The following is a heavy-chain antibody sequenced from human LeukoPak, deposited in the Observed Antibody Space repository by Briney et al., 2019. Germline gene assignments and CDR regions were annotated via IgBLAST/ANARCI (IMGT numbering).Heavy chain of an antibody. CDR2: IKSKTDGGTT. V-gene: IGHV3-15*01. CDR3: TTDPYDSSGYFPPY. Sequence: GGSLRLSCAASGFTFSNAWMSWVRQAPGKGLEWVGRIKSKTDGGTTDYAAPVKGRFTISRDDSKNTLYLQMNSLKTEDTAVYYCTTDPYDSSGYFPPYWGQGTLVTVSS. CDR1: GFTFSNAW. J-gene: IGHJ4*02. D-gene: IGHD3-22*01.